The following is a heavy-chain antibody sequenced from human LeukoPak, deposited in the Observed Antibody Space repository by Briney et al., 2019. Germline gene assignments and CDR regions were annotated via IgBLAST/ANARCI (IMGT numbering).Heavy chain of an antibody. CDR3: AKSIEMATITDYFDY. CDR1: GFTFSSYG. J-gene: IGHJ4*02. CDR2: ISYDGSNK. V-gene: IGHV3-30*18. Sequence: GGSLRLSCAASGFTFSSYGTHWVRQAPGKGLEWVAVISYDGSNKYYADSVKGRFTISRDNSKNTLYLQMNSLRAEDTAVYYCAKSIEMATITDYFDYWGQGTLVTVSS. D-gene: IGHD5-24*01.